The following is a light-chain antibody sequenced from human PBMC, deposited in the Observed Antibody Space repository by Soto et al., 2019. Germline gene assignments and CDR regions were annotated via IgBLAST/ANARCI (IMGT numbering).Light chain of an antibody. CDR3: QQYGSSGT. CDR2: GAS. CDR1: QSVSNNY. V-gene: IGKV3-20*01. J-gene: IGKJ1*01. Sequence: EIVMTQSPATLSLSPGERATLSCRASQSVSNNYFAWYQQKPGQAPRLLIYGASNRATGIPDRLSGSGSGTDFTLTIRRLEPEDFAVYYCQQYGSSGTFGQGTKVDIK.